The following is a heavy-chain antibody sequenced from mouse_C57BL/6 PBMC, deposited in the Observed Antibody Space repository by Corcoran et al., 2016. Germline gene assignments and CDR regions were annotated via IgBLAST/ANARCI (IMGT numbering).Heavy chain of an antibody. CDR1: GYTFTDYY. J-gene: IGHJ1*03. CDR2: IYPGSGNT. V-gene: IGHV1-76*01. D-gene: IGHD6-2*01. Sequence: QVQLKQSGAELVRPGASVKLSCKASGYTFTDYYINWVKQRPGQGLEWIARIYPGSGNTYYNEKFKGKATLTAEKSSSTAYMQLSSLTSEDSAVYFCARWSLPDWYFDVWGTGTTVTVSS. CDR3: ARWSLPDWYFDV.